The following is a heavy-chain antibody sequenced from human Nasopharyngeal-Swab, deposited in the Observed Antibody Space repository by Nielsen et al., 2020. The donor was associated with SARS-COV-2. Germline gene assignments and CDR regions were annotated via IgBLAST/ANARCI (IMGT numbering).Heavy chain of an antibody. V-gene: IGHV4-31*02. J-gene: IGHJ6*03. CDR2: IYYSGST. CDR3: ARVSRYYYMDV. Sequence: WSRQPPGKGLEWIGYIYYSGSTYYNPSLKSRVTISVDTSKNQFSLKLSSVTAADTAVYYCARVSRYYYMDVWGKGTTVTVS.